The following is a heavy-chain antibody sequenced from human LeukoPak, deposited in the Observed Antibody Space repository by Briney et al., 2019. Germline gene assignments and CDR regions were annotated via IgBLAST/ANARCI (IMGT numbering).Heavy chain of an antibody. CDR2: INPSGGGT. CDR3: ARDWKGNQWEVGLVIGL. V-gene: IGHV1-46*01. Sequence: ASVKVSCKASGYTFTGYYIHWVRQAPGQGLEWMGIINPSGGGTSFAQKFQGRVTMTRDTSTSTVYMELSSLRSEDTAVYYCARDWKGNQWEVGLVIGLWGRGTLVAVSS. CDR1: GYTFTGYY. J-gene: IGHJ2*01. D-gene: IGHD1-26*01.